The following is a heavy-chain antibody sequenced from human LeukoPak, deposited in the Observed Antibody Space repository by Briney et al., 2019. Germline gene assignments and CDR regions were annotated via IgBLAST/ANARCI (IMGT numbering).Heavy chain of an antibody. CDR3: ARPLADY. V-gene: IGHV3-30-3*01. CDR1: GFTFSSYA. Sequence: HPGGSLRLSCAASGFTFSSYAMHWVRQAPGKGLEWVAVISYDGSNKYYADSVKGRFTISRDNSKNTLYLQMNSLRAEDTAVYYCARPLADYWGQGTLVTVSS. CDR2: ISYDGSNK. J-gene: IGHJ4*02.